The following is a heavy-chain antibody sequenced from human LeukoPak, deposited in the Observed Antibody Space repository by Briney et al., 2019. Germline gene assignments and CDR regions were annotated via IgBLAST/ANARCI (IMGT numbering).Heavy chain of an antibody. J-gene: IGHJ6*03. Sequence: PGGSLRLSCAASGFTFSSFEMNWVRQAPGKGLEWVSYISSSGSTIYYADSVKGRFTISRDNAKNSLYLQMNSLRAEDTAVYYCARVQGLGVPWSYYMDVWGKGTTVTVSS. CDR2: ISSSGSTI. D-gene: IGHD3-10*01. V-gene: IGHV3-48*03. CDR1: GFTFSSFE. CDR3: ARVQGLGVPWSYYMDV.